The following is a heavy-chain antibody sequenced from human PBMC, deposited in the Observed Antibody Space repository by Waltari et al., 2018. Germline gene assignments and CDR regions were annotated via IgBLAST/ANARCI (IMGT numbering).Heavy chain of an antibody. J-gene: IGHJ5*02. CDR1: GGSFSGYY. Sequence: QVQLQQWGAGLLKPSETLSLTCAVYGGSFSGYYWSWIRQPPGKGLEWIGGINHSGSTNYNPSLKIRVTISVDTSKNQFSLKLSSVTAADTAVYYCARHADYDYVWGSSYNWFDPWGQGTLVTVSS. D-gene: IGHD3-16*01. V-gene: IGHV4-34*01. CDR3: ARHADYDYVWGSSYNWFDP. CDR2: INHSGST.